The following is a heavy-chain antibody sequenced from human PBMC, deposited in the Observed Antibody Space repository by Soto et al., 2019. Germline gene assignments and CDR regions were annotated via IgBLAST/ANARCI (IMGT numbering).Heavy chain of an antibody. CDR1: GGSISSYY. CDR2: IYYSGST. D-gene: IGHD4-17*01. J-gene: IGHJ4*02. CDR3: ARHLGYGDYGIDY. V-gene: IGHV4-59*08. Sequence: PSETLSLTCTVSGGSISSYYWSWIRQPPGKGLEWIGYIYYSGSTNYNPSLKSRVTISVDTSKNQFSLKLSSVTAADTAVYYCARHLGYGDYGIDYWGQGTLVTVSS.